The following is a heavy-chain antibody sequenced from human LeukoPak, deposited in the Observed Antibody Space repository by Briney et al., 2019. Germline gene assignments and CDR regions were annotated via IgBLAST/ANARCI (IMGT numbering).Heavy chain of an antibody. J-gene: IGHJ4*02. CDR1: GYTFTNYA. CDR3: ARGDSSGYYAPDY. Sequence: ASVKVSCKASGYTFTNYAINWVRQAPGQGLEWMGWISAYNGNTNYVQKLQGRVTMTTDTSTSTAYMELRSLRSDDPAVSYCARGDSSGYYAPDYWGQGTLVTVS. CDR2: ISAYNGNT. D-gene: IGHD3-22*01. V-gene: IGHV1-18*01.